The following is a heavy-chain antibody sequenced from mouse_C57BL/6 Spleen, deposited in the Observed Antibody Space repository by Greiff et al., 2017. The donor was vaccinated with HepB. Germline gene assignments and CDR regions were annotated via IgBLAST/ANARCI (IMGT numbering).Heavy chain of an antibody. CDR2: IYPGDGDT. J-gene: IGHJ3*01. D-gene: IGHD1-1*01. CDR1: GYAFSSSW. V-gene: IGHV1-82*01. Sequence: QVQLQQSGPELVKPGASVKISCKASGYAFSSSWMNWVKQRPGKGLEWIGRIYPGDGDTNYNGKFKGKATLTADKSSSTAYMQLSSLTSEDSAVYFCARSDRSTSFAYWGQGTLVTVSA. CDR3: ARSDRSTSFAY.